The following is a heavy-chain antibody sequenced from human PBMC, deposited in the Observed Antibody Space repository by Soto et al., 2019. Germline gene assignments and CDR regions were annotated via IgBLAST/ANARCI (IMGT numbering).Heavy chain of an antibody. J-gene: IGHJ6*02. V-gene: IGHV3-23*01. CDR1: GFSFNTHA. CDR3: ARAYTGRLPRRADYYYALDV. Sequence: PGGSLRLSCAASGFSFNTHAMNWVRQAPGEGLEWVSGISDDGGFRYYADSAKGRFTISRENARNSMFLQMNSVTVGDTAVYYCARAYTGRLPRRADYYYALDVWGQGIMVTVSS. CDR2: ISDDGGFR. D-gene: IGHD2-15*01.